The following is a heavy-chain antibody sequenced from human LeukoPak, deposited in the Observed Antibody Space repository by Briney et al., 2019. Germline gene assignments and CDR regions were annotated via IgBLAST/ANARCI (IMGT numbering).Heavy chain of an antibody. CDR2: ISINTDT. V-gene: IGHV3-53*01. CDR3: AIAQSWDELFDS. Sequence: GGSLRLSCAASGIAVIGNYMSWVRQPPGKGLEWVSFISINTDTFYADSVRGRFTLSRDSSKNTLFLQMNSLRDEDSAVYYCAIAQSWDELFDSWGQGTLVTVSS. J-gene: IGHJ4*02. CDR1: GIAVIGNY. D-gene: IGHD1-26*01.